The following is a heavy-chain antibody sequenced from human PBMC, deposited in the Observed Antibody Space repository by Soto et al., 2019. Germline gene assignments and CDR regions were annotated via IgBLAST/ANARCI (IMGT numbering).Heavy chain of an antibody. CDR3: AGLNSLPYDSRGYEPRYWYFDL. D-gene: IGHD6-25*01. Sequence: QVQLVQSGAEVKKPGASVKVSCKAPGYIFSTYGITWVRQAPGQGLEWMGWITTYNGDTNFAQKFQGRVTMTAATSTNTVYLELRSLTSDDTAIYYCAGLNSLPYDSRGYEPRYWYFDLWGRGTLVTVSS. CDR1: GYIFSTYG. J-gene: IGHJ2*01. CDR2: ITTYNGDT. V-gene: IGHV1-18*01.